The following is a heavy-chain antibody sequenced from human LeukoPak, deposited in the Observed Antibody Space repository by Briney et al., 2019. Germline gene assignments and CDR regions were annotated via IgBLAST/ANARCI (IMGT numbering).Heavy chain of an antibody. CDR1: GGSISSYY. D-gene: IGHD5-18*01. CDR3: ARGQKYRNGYTVTELGSGYFDY. J-gene: IGHJ4*02. CDR2: IYYSGRT. Sequence: SETLSLTCTVSGGSISSYYWSWIRQPPGKGLEWIGYIYYSGRTSYNPSLKSRVTISVGTSKNHFSLTLSSVTAADTAVYYCARGQKYRNGYTVTELGSGYFDYWGQGTLVTVSS. V-gene: IGHV4-59*01.